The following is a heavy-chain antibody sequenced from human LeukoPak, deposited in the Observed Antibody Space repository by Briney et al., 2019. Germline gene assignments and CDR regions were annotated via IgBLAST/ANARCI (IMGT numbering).Heavy chain of an antibody. CDR2: INSDGSST. D-gene: IGHD3-9*01. Sequence: GGSLRLSCAASGFTLSSYWMHGVRQAPGKGLVWVSRINSDGSSTSYADSVKGRFTISRDNAKNTLYLQMNSLRAEDTAVYYCARGSFVLRYFDWSPTNWFDPWGQGTLVTVSS. CDR1: GFTLSSYW. CDR3: ARGSFVLRYFDWSPTNWFDP. J-gene: IGHJ5*02. V-gene: IGHV3-74*01.